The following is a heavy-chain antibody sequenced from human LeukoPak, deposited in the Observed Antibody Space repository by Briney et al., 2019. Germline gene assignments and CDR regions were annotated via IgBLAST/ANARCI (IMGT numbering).Heavy chain of an antibody. CDR3: ARGSGYGEC. D-gene: IGHD3-10*01. V-gene: IGHV3-7*03. CDR1: GFTFSSYW. J-gene: IGHJ4*02. Sequence: GGSLRLSCAASGFTFSSYWMSWVRQAPGKGLEWVANINYDGSQRNYADSVKGRFTISRDDAKKSLYLQMNSLRVEDTAVYYCARGSGYGECWGQGTLVTVSS. CDR2: INYDGSQR.